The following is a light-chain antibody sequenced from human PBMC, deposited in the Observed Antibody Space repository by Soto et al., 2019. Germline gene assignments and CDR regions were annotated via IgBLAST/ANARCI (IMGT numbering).Light chain of an antibody. J-gene: IGLJ2*01. CDR1: SSDVGGYNY. CDR2: DVN. Sequence: QSALTQPASVSESPGQSITISCTGTSSDVGGYNYVSWYQQNPGKAPKLMIYDVNNRPSGVSNRFSGSESGNTASLTISGLQAEDEADYYCSSYTSDSTVVFGGGTKVTVL. CDR3: SSYTSDSTVV. V-gene: IGLV2-14*01.